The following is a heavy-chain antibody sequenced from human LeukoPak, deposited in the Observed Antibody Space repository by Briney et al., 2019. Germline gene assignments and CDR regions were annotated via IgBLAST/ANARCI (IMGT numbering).Heavy chain of an antibody. J-gene: IGHJ4*02. CDR2: ISSSGSTI. CDR1: VCTFRSYQ. Sequence: PGGALRLTLPASVCTFRSYQRHWVRQARAKERAGVSYISSSGSTIYYADSVKGRFTISRDNSKNSLYLQMNSLRAEDTAVYYCARAGIRYFDWLYSGYFDYWGQGTLVTVSS. D-gene: IGHD3-9*01. CDR3: ARAGIRYFDWLYSGYFDY. V-gene: IGHV3-48*03.